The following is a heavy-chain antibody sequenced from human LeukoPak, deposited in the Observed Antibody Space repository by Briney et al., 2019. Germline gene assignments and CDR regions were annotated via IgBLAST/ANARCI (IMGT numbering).Heavy chain of an antibody. J-gene: IGHJ4*02. Sequence: GGSLRLSCAASGFTFSSYGMHWVRQAPGKGLEWVAVISYDGSNKYYADSVKGRFTISRDNSKNALYLQMNSLRAEDTAVYYCAKSRWTSSPYFDYWGQGTLVTVSS. D-gene: IGHD6-13*01. CDR2: ISYDGSNK. CDR1: GFTFSSYG. CDR3: AKSRWTSSPYFDY. V-gene: IGHV3-30*18.